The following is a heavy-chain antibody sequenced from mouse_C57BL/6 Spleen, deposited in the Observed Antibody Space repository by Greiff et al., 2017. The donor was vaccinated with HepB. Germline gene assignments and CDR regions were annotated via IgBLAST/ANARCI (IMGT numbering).Heavy chain of an antibody. Sequence: EVQVVESGGGLVKPGGSLKLSCAASGFTFSSYAMSWVRQTPEKRLEWVATISDGGSYTYYPDNVKGRFTISRDNAKNNLYLQMSHLKSEDTAMYYCARGAGTWDYWGQGTTLTVSS. CDR2: ISDGGSYT. CDR3: ARGAGTWDY. V-gene: IGHV5-4*01. CDR1: GFTFSSYA. D-gene: IGHD3-3*01. J-gene: IGHJ2*01.